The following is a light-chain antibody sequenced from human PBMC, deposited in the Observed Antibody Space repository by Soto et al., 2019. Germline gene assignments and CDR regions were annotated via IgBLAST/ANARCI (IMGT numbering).Light chain of an antibody. CDR3: QQCGSSPWT. V-gene: IGKV3-20*01. J-gene: IGKJ1*01. CDR2: AAS. Sequence: DIVMTHSPSTLAFSALQRSTLSCRASQSVSSNLAWYQQKPGQAPRLLIYAASSRATGIPDRFSGGGSGTDFTLTISRLEPEDFAVYYCQQCGSSPWTFGQGTKVDI. CDR1: QSVSSN.